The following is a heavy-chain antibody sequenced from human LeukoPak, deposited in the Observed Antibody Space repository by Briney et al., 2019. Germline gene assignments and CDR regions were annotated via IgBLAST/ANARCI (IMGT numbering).Heavy chain of an antibody. CDR3: AKDRMGDWNSMTFFDY. V-gene: IGHV3-23*01. CDR2: ISGSGGST. Sequence: GGSLRLSCAASGFTFSSYAMSWVRQAPGKGLEWVSAISGSGGSTYYADSVKGRFTISRDNSKNTLYLQMNSLRAGDTAVYYCAKDRMGDWNSMTFFDYWGQGTLVTVSS. D-gene: IGHD1-7*01. CDR1: GFTFSSYA. J-gene: IGHJ4*02.